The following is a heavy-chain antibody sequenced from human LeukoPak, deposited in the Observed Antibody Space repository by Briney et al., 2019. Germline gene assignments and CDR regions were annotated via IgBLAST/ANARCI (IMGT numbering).Heavy chain of an antibody. Sequence: SGGSLRLSCAASGFTFSSYEMNWVRQAPGKGLEWVSYISSSGSTIYYADSVKGRFTISRDNAKNSLYLQMNSLRAEDTAIYYCARESGFRGDAFDIWGQGTMVTVSS. D-gene: IGHD3-10*01. V-gene: IGHV3-48*03. J-gene: IGHJ3*02. CDR2: ISSSGSTI. CDR1: GFTFSSYE. CDR3: ARESGFRGDAFDI.